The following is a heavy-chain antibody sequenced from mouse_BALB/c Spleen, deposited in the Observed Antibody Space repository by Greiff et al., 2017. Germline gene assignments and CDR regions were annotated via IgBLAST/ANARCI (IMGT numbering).Heavy chain of an antibody. Sequence: VKLQESGAELAKPGASVKMSCKASGYTFTSYWMHWVKQRPGQGLEWIGYINPSTGYTEYNQKFKDKATLTADKSSSTAYMQLSSLTSEDSAVYYCARSGANWDYFDYWGQGTTLTVSS. CDR3: ARSGANWDYFDY. CDR2: INPSTGYT. J-gene: IGHJ2*01. D-gene: IGHD4-1*01. CDR1: GYTFTSYW. V-gene: IGHV1-7*01.